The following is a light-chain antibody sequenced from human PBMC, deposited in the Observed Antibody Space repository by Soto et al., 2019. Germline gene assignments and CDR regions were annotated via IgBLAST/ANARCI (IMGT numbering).Light chain of an antibody. CDR3: MQALQTGWT. J-gene: IGKJ1*01. CDR1: QSLLHSNGYNY. CDR2: LGS. V-gene: IGKV2-28*01. Sequence: DIVMTQSPLSLPVTPGEPASISCRSSQSLLHSNGYNYLDWYLQKPGQSPQLLIYLGSNRASGVPDRFSGSGSGTDFTLKISRGEAEDVGVYYCMQALQTGWTFGQGTKVEIK.